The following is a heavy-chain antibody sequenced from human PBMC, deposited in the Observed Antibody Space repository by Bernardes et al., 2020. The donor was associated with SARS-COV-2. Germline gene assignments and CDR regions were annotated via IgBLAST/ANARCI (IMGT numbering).Heavy chain of an antibody. CDR1: GYTFTRSG. J-gene: IGHJ6*02. CDR2: NSAYNGNT. D-gene: IGHD2-15*01. Sequence: APVQVPCKASGYTFTRSGISWVRQAPGQGLEWMGWNSAYNGNTNYAQKLPGRVPMTTDTSTSTAYMELRSLRSDDTAVYYGARGIVVVVAATPQYYYYGMDVWGQGTTVTVSS. V-gene: IGHV1-18*01. CDR3: ARGIVVVVAATPQYYYYGMDV.